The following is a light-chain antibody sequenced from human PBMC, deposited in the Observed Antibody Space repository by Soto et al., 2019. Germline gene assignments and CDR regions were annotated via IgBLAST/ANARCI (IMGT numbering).Light chain of an antibody. CDR2: SAS. CDR1: QTINNY. V-gene: IGKV1-39*01. CDR3: QQPNQWTIT. Sequence: IQMTQSPSSLSASVGDRVTITCRASQTINNYLNWYQKKSGKDPKLMIYSASTLQSGVPSRFSGSVSGTEFTLTLHRLQSEDSAVYEGQQPNQWTITFGQLTRREIK. J-gene: IGKJ5*01.